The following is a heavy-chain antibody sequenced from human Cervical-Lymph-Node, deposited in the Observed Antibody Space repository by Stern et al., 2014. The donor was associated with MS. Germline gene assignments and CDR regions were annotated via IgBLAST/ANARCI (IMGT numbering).Heavy chain of an antibody. CDR1: GGSFSPYY. J-gene: IGHJ4*02. Sequence: QVQLVESGPGLVRPSETLSLTCTVSGGSFSPYYWNWIRQAPGKPLEWIGYIYYSGTTSSNPSLESRVAISLHTSESRFSLKLRSVTAADTAIYYCARRDGYNLQFDSWGQGTLVTVSS. CDR2: IYYSGTT. V-gene: IGHV4-59*01. D-gene: IGHD5-24*01. CDR3: ARRDGYNLQFDS.